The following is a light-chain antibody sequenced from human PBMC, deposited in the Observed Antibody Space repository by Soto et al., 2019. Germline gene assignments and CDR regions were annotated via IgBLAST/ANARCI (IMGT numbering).Light chain of an antibody. J-gene: IGLJ1*01. V-gene: IGLV2-14*01. Sequence: QSALTQPASVSGSPGQTITISCTGTSTDIGAYNYVSWYQHHPGKAPNLLIYEVTNRPSGVSNRFSGSKSGNTASLTISGLQAEDEANYDCNSYTTLSNRVFGTGTKVTGL. CDR2: EVT. CDR3: NSYTTLSNRV. CDR1: STDIGAYNY.